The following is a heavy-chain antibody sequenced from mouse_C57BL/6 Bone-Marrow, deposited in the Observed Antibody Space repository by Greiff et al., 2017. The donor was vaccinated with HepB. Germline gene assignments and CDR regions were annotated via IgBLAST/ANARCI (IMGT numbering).Heavy chain of an antibody. CDR2: IWGVGST. CDR3: ASHYGGPYYFDY. D-gene: IGHD1-1*02. J-gene: IGHJ2*01. CDR1: EFSLTSYG. Sequence: VQGVESGPGLVAPSQSLSITCTVSEFSLTSYGVDWVRQSPGKGLEWLGVIWGVGSTNYNSALKSRLSISKDNSKSQVFLKMNSLQTDDTAMYYCASHYGGPYYFDYWGQGTTLTVSS. V-gene: IGHV2-6*01.